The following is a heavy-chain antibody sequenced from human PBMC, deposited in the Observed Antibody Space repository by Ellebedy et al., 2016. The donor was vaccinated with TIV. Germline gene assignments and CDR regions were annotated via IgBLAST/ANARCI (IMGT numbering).Heavy chain of an antibody. J-gene: IGHJ4*02. CDR1: GASFSRYY. Sequence: SETLSLXXAVYGASFSRYYWTWIRQPPGKGLEWIGEINHSGSTNYIPSLKSRVTISVDTSKNQFSLILSSVTAADTAVYYCARGRGGSYSIPFDYWGQGTLVTVSS. D-gene: IGHD1-26*01. CDR2: INHSGST. CDR3: ARGRGGSYSIPFDY. V-gene: IGHV4-34*01.